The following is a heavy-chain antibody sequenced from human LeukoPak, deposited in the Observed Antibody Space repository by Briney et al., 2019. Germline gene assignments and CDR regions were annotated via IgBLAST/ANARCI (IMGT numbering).Heavy chain of an antibody. D-gene: IGHD6-19*01. CDR2: IIPIFGTA. CDR1: GGTFSSYA. V-gene: IGHV1-69*13. CDR3: ATDRGDYSSGWSPFDY. Sequence: SVKVSCKASGGTFSSYAISWVRQAPGQGLEWMGGIIPIFGTADYAQKFQGRATITADESTSTAYMELSSLRSEDTAVYYCATDRGDYSSGWSPFDYWGQGTLVTVSS. J-gene: IGHJ4*02.